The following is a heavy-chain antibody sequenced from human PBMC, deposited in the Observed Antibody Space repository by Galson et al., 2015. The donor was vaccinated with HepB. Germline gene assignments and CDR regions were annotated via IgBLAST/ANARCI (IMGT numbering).Heavy chain of an antibody. J-gene: IGHJ4*02. D-gene: IGHD6-19*01. V-gene: IGHV4-59*01. Sequence: SETLSLTCTVSGGSIISYYWSWIRQPPGKGLEWIGYIYYSGSTNYNPSLKSRVTISVDTSKNQFSLKLSSVTAADTAVYYCARANLGIAVAGTGHYFDYWGQGTLVTVSS. CDR2: IYYSGST. CDR3: ARANLGIAVAGTGHYFDY. CDR1: GGSIISYY.